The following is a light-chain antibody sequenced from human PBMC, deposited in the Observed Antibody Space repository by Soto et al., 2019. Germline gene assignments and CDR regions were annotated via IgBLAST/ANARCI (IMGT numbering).Light chain of an antibody. Sequence: EIVMTQSPATLSVSPGERATLSCRASQSVSSNLAWYQQKPGQAPRLLIYGASTRATGIPARFSGSGSGTEFTLTISSLQSEDFEVYYCQQYNNWPPLFGGGIKVDIK. CDR3: QQYNNWPPL. CDR2: GAS. CDR1: QSVSSN. J-gene: IGKJ4*01. V-gene: IGKV3-15*01.